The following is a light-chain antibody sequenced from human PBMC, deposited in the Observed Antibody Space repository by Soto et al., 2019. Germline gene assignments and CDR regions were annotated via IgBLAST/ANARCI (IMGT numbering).Light chain of an antibody. Sequence: EIVLTQSPGTLSLSPGERATLSCRASQSVSSNYLAWYQQKPGQALRLLIYGASSRATGIPDRFSGSGSGTDFTLTISRLEPEDFAVFYCQQYGSSPGTFGQGTKVEIK. CDR1: QSVSSNY. CDR3: QQYGSSPGT. V-gene: IGKV3-20*01. J-gene: IGKJ1*01. CDR2: GAS.